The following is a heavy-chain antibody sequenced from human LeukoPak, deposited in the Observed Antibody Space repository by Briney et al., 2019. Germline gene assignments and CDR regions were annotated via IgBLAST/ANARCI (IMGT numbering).Heavy chain of an antibody. Sequence: SETLSLTCSVFGGSMNINDYYWAWIRQPPGKGLEWIGSIYYTGTTYYNPSLNYRVTISVDTSKNQFSLRLTSVTAADTAVYYCARDSIRVQTGTTPWGRGTLVTVSS. J-gene: IGHJ5*02. CDR2: IYYTGTT. CDR1: GGSMNINDYY. CDR3: ARDSIRVQTGTTP. D-gene: IGHD1-1*01. V-gene: IGHV4-39*07.